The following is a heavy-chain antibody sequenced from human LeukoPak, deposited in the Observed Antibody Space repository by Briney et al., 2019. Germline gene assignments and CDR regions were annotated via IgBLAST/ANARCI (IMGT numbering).Heavy chain of an antibody. CDR2: ITGSGGST. J-gene: IGHJ4*02. Sequence: PGGSLRLSCAASGFTFSSSGMGWVRQAPGKGLECVSPITGSGGSTSYTDSVKGRFTISRDNSKNTLYLQMNSLRAEDTAVYYCARGRNTGRQFSFDYWGQGTLVTVAS. V-gene: IGHV3-23*01. D-gene: IGHD5-18*01. CDR3: ARGRNTGRQFSFDY. CDR1: GFTFSSSG.